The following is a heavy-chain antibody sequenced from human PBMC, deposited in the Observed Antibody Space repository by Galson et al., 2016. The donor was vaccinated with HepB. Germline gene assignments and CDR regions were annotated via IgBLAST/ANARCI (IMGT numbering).Heavy chain of an antibody. Sequence: SLRLSCAASGFTVSTNYMSWVRQAPGKGLEWVSVIYGGGRTTYADSVKGRFTISRHNSKNTLYLQMNSLRTEDTAVYYCARPLPNVGHGMDVWGQGTTVTVSS. D-gene: IGHD2-15*01. CDR3: ARPLPNVGHGMDV. CDR2: IYGGGRT. V-gene: IGHV3-53*04. CDR1: GFTVSTNY. J-gene: IGHJ6*02.